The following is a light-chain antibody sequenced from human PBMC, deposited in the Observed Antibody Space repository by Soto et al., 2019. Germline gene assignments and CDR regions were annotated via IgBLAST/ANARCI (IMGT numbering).Light chain of an antibody. Sequence: PRSPSGHVGGRVSLACLARRTLSSWLALYPQKPGKAPARLICNSSPLKSGCRSRFSGSGSGTEFTLTIGCLLPNEGSTYYCQLYTSLPRPFGQGTKVDI. J-gene: IGKJ1*01. CDR2: NSS. V-gene: IGKV1-5*03. CDR1: RTLSSW. CDR3: QLYTSLPRP.